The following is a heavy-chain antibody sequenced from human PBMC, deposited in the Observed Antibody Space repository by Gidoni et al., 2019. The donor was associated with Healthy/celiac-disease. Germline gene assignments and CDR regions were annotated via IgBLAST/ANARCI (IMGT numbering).Heavy chain of an antibody. D-gene: IGHD3-22*01. CDR3: ARDERMIVGPVGY. J-gene: IGHJ4*02. CDR1: GYTFTSYA. Sequence: QVHLVQSGAEVKKPGASVKVSCTASGYTFTSYAMHWVRQAPGQRLEWMGWINAGNGNTKYSQKFQGRVTITRDTSASTAYMELSSLRSEDTAVYYCARDERMIVGPVGYWGQGTLVTVSS. CDR2: INAGNGNT. V-gene: IGHV1-3*01.